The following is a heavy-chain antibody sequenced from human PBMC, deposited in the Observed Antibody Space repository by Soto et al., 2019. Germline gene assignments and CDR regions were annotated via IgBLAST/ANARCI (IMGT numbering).Heavy chain of an antibody. CDR1: GYTLTELS. J-gene: IGHJ6*02. CDR3: ATMNSGYDEGAYYYYGMDV. V-gene: IGHV1-24*01. CDR2: FDPEDGET. Sequence: ASVKVSCKVSGYTLTELSMHWVRQAPGKGLEWMGGFDPEDGETIYAQKFQGRVTMTEDTSTDTAYMELSSLRSEDTAVYYCATMNSGYDEGAYYYYGMDVWGQGTTVTVSS. D-gene: IGHD5-12*01.